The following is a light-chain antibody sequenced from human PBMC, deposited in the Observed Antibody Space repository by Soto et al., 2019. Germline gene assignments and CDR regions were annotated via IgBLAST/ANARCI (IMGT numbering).Light chain of an antibody. CDR1: QSISTW. CDR2: KAS. Sequence: DIQMTQSPSALSASVGDRVTITCRASQSISTWLAWYQQKPGKAPKLLIYKASSLEGGVPSRFSGSGSGTEFNITISSLQPDDFATYYCQQYNTYPLTFGGDTTVDTK. CDR3: QQYNTYPLT. V-gene: IGKV1-5*03. J-gene: IGKJ4*01.